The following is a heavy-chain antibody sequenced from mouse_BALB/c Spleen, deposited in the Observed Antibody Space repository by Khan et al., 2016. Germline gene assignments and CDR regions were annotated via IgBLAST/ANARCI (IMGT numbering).Heavy chain of an antibody. CDR1: GYTFTNYG. Sequence: QIQLVQSGPELKKPGETVKISCKASGYTFTNYGVNWVKQAPGKGLKWMGWINTNTGEPTYAEEFKGHFAFSLETSASTAYLQINNLKNEDTATYFCAEDYYGSNWFTHWGQGTLVTVSA. J-gene: IGHJ3*01. CDR3: AEDYYGSNWFTH. CDR2: INTNTGEP. V-gene: IGHV9-3*02. D-gene: IGHD1-1*01.